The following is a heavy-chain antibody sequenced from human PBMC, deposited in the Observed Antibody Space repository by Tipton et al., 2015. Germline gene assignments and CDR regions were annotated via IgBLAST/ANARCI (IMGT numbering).Heavy chain of an antibody. CDR2: ISTGGTTI. CDR3: AKGGYSSSWYPFDS. D-gene: IGHD6-13*01. Sequence: SLRLSCAASGFSFSDYYMTWIRQAPGKGLEWLSHISTGGTTIYYADSVKGRFTISRDNSKNTLYLQMNSLRGGDTALYYCAKGGYSSSWYPFDSWGQGTLVTVSS. CDR1: GFSFSDYY. J-gene: IGHJ4*02. V-gene: IGHV3-11*01.